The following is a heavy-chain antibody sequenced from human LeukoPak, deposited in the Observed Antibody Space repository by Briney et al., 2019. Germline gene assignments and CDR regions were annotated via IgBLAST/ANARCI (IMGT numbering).Heavy chain of an antibody. CDR2: IYSDGVT. V-gene: IGHV3-53*05. CDR1: GFIINSYA. J-gene: IGHJ5*02. CDR3: ARDRAEGKTWVEFDP. Sequence: GPLRLSCAASGFIINSYAMSWVRRAPGKGLAGVSLIYSDGVTQYADSVKGRFTISRDNSKNTLYLQMNSLRDEDTAVYFCARDRAEGKTWVEFDPWGQGTLVTVSS.